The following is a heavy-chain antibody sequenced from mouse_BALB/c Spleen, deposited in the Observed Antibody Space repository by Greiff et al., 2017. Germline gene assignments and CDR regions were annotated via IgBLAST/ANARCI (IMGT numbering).Heavy chain of an antibody. CDR3: ASPHYYYGSSYWYFDV. J-gene: IGHJ1*01. D-gene: IGHD1-1*01. CDR2: INSNGGST. CDR1: GFTFSSYG. Sequence: EVKLVESGGGLVQPGGSLKLSCAASGFTFSSYGMSWVRQTPDKRLELVATINSNGGSTYYPDSVKGRFTISRDNAKNTLYLQMSSLKSEDTAMYYCASPHYYYGSSYWYFDVWGAGTTVTVSS. V-gene: IGHV5-6-3*01.